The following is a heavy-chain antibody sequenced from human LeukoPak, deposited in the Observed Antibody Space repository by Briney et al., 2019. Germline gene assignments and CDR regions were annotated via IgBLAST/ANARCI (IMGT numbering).Heavy chain of an antibody. CDR2: ISAYNGNT. V-gene: IGHV1-18*01. Sequence: GASVTVSCTASGYTFTSYGISWVRQPPGQGLEWMGWISAYNGNTNYAQKLQGRVTMTTDTSTSTAYMELRSLRSDDTAVYYCARDSNDYYDSSGYYDWGQGTLVTVSS. D-gene: IGHD3-22*01. CDR1: GYTFTSYG. CDR3: ARDSNDYYDSSGYYD. J-gene: IGHJ4*02.